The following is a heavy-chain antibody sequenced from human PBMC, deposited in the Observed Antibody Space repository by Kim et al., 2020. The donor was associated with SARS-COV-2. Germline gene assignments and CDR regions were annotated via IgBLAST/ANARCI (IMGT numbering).Heavy chain of an antibody. J-gene: IGHJ6*02. V-gene: IGHV4-34*01. CDR3: ARGPQTLMVVLAIPQPFMDV. D-gene: IGHD2-21*01. Sequence: SETLSLTCAVSGGSLSGYYWTWIRRPPGKGLEWIGEVNHRGSASYNTSLRSRVSISADTSKNKFSLRLNYVTAADTAVYYCARGPQTLMVVLAIPQPFMDVWGRGTTVTVSS. CDR1: GGSLSGYY. CDR2: VNHRGSA.